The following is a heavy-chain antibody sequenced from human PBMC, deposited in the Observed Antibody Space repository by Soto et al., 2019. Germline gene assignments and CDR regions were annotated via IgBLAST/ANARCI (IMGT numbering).Heavy chain of an antibody. CDR3: ARQSPTPGYYYFSYGMDV. V-gene: IGHV5-51*01. Sequence: PGESLKISCKASGYIFTLYWIGWVRQMPGKGLEWMGIIYPCDSDTRYSPSFQCHVTISADKSISTASLQWSSLKASDTAVYYCARQSPTPGYYYFSYGMDVWGQGTTVTVSS. J-gene: IGHJ6*02. CDR2: IYPCDSDT. CDR1: GYIFTLYW. D-gene: IGHD4-17*01.